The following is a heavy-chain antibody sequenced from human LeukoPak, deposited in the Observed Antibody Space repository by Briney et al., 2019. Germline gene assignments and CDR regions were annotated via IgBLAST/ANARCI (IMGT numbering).Heavy chain of an antibody. D-gene: IGHD6-13*01. CDR3: ASEDSSSWSTTSTFDY. Sequence: GGSLRLSCGGSGFTFSSYSMNWVRQAPGKGLEWVSSISSSSSYIYYADSVKGRFTISRDNAKNSLYLQMNSLRAEDTAVYYCASEDSSSWSTTSTFDYWGQGTLVTVSS. CDR2: ISSSSSYI. J-gene: IGHJ4*02. V-gene: IGHV3-21*04. CDR1: GFTFSSYS.